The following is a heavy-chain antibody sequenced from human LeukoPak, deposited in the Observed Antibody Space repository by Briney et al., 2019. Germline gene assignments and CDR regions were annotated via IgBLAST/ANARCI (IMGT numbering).Heavy chain of an antibody. D-gene: IGHD6-19*01. Sequence: SQSLSLTRTAAAGSVSSYYCSWIRQPPGKGLEWIGNIYHGGSDNYDAALKSRVTISEATSKKQFSLKLSSVTAADTAVYYGARGRRSSGWPDGFDIWGQGTMVIVSS. V-gene: IGHV4-59*08. CDR2: IYHGGSD. CDR1: AGSVSSYY. CDR3: ARGRRSSGWPDGFDI. J-gene: IGHJ3*02.